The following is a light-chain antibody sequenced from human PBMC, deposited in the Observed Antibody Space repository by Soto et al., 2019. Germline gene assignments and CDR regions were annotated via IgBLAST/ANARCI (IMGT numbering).Light chain of an antibody. Sequence: ETVLTQSPGSLSLSLGARAPLSCRASQTVSNSYLAWYQQKPGQAPRLLIYGTSSRATGIPDRFSGSGSGTDFTLTINRLEPEDFVIYYCQQYGSSPWTFGQGTKVDIK. CDR2: GTS. CDR1: QTVSNSY. CDR3: QQYGSSPWT. V-gene: IGKV3-20*01. J-gene: IGKJ1*01.